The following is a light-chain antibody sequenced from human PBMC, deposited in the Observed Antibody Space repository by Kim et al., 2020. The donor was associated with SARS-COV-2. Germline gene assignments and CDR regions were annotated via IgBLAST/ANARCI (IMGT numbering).Light chain of an antibody. Sequence: GQSVTISCTGTSSDVGGYNYVSWYQQHPGKAPKLMIYDVSKRPSGVSNRFSGSKSGNTASLTISGLQAEDEADYYCSSYTSSRTVVFGGGTKLTVL. CDR3: SSYTSSRTVV. CDR2: DVS. CDR1: SSDVGGYNY. V-gene: IGLV2-14*04. J-gene: IGLJ2*01.